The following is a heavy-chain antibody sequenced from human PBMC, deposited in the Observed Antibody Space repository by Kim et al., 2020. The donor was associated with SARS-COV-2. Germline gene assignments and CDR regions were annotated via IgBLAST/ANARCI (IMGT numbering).Heavy chain of an antibody. D-gene: IGHD6-19*01. CDR2: VNPYSGNT. CDR1: GYSFTNFD. CDR3: ASGPSGWYDY. J-gene: IGHJ4*02. V-gene: IGHV1-8*02. Sequence: ASVKVSCKASGYSFTNFDINWLRQPTGQGLEWMGWVNPYSGNTGYAQKFQGRVTMTRNTATSTAYMELNGLRSEDTAIYYCASGPSGWYDYWGQGTLVTVSS.